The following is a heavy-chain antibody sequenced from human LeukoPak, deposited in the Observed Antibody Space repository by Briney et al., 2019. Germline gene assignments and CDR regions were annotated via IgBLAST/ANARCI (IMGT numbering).Heavy chain of an antibody. CDR3: ARAGGRYCSGGSCYFNWFDP. Sequence: PGGSLRLSCAASGFTFSSYWMHWVRQAPGKGLVWVSRINSDGSSTSYADSVEGRFTISRDNAKNTLYLQMNSLRAEDTAVYYCARAGGRYCSGGSCYFNWFDPWGQGTLVTVSS. CDR2: INSDGSST. CDR1: GFTFSSYW. D-gene: IGHD2-15*01. V-gene: IGHV3-74*01. J-gene: IGHJ5*02.